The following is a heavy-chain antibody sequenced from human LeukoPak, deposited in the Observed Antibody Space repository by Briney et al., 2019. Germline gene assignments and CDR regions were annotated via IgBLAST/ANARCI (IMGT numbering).Heavy chain of an antibody. Sequence: GGSLRLSCVASGFTVSSNYMSWVRQAPGKGLEWVSVIYSGGSTYYADSVKGRFTISRDNSKNTLYLQMNSLRAEDTAVYYCARDSSSIAAAGEFDPWGQGTLVTVSS. CDR3: ARDSSSIAAAGEFDP. CDR1: GFTVSSNY. CDR2: IYSGGST. V-gene: IGHV3-66*02. J-gene: IGHJ5*02. D-gene: IGHD6-13*01.